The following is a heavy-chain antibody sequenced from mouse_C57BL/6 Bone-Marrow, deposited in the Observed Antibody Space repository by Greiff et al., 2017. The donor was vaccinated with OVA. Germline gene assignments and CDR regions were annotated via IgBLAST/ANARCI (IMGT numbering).Heavy chain of an antibody. CDR3: ARRMTTVFDY. Sequence: QVQLQQSGAELARPGASVKLSCKASGYTFTSYGLSWVKQSTGQGLEWIGELYPRSGNTYYNDKFKGKATLTADKSSSTAYMELRSLTSEDSAVYFCARRMTTVFDYWGQGTTLTVSS. CDR1: GYTFTSYG. V-gene: IGHV1-81*01. D-gene: IGHD1-1*01. J-gene: IGHJ2*01. CDR2: LYPRSGNT.